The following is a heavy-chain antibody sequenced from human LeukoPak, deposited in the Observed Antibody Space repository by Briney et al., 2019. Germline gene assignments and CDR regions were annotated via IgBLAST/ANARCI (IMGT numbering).Heavy chain of an antibody. CDR3: ARRGSGGRSFDI. Sequence: KPSETLSLTCTVSGGSVSSGSYYWTWIRQPPGKGLEWIGYISYSGSTNYNPSLKSRVTISVDTSKIQFSLNLYSVTAADTAVYYCARRGSGGRSFDIWGQGTMVTVSS. J-gene: IGHJ3*02. D-gene: IGHD2-15*01. V-gene: IGHV4-61*01. CDR1: GGSVSSGSYY. CDR2: ISYSGST.